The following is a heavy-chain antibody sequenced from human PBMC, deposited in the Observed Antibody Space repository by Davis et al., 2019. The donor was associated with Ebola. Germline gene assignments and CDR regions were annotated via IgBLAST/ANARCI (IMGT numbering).Heavy chain of an antibody. D-gene: IGHD6-19*01. Sequence: ASVKVSCKASGYTFTGFYIHWARQAPGQGLEWLGWINPNTGGTNLAQKFQGWVTMTRDTSISTAYMELQRLRSEDTAVYYCARGGSGWYYFDYWGQGTLVTVSS. J-gene: IGHJ4*02. CDR1: GYTFTGFY. CDR3: ARGGSGWYYFDY. V-gene: IGHV1-2*04. CDR2: INPNTGGT.